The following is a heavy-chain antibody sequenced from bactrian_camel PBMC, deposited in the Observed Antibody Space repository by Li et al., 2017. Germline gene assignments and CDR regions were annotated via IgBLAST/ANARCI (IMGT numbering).Heavy chain of an antibody. CDR2: IATGSGNT. Sequence: HVQLVESGGGSVQARGSLRLSCAASGYTYSSYCMAWFRQAPGKEREGVARIATGSGNTYYADSVKGRFTISQDNAKNTVYLQMNSLKPEDTAMYYCAARGPYCYTKLSVRDFTYWGQGTQVTVS. V-gene: IGHV3S1*01. J-gene: IGHJ6*01. D-gene: IGHD2*01. CDR1: GYTYSSYC. CDR3: AARGPYCYTKLSVRDFTY.